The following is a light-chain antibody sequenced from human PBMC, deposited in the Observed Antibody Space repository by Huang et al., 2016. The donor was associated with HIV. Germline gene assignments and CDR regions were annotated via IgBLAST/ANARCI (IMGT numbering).Light chain of an antibody. CDR3: QQRSDWPLT. V-gene: IGKV3-11*01. CDR1: QGISIY. Sequence: EIVLTQSPATLSLSPGERATLSCRASQGISIYLAWYQQKPGQAPRLLIYDASIMATGIPARFSGSGSGTDFTLTISSLEPEDFAVYYCQQRSDWPLTFGGGTKVEIK. CDR2: DAS. J-gene: IGKJ4*01.